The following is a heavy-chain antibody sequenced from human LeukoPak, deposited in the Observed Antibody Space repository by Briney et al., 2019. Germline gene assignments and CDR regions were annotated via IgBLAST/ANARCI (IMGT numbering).Heavy chain of an antibody. J-gene: IGHJ6*03. CDR3: ARLICTSCHSPYYYYYMDV. D-gene: IGHD2-2*01. Sequence: PGGSLRLSCAASGFTFSNYEMNWVRQAPGKGLEWVSSISSSSSYIYYADSVKGRFTISRDNAKNSLYLQMNSLRAEDTAVYYCARLICTSCHSPYYYYYMDVWGKGTTVTISS. CDR2: ISSSSSYI. CDR1: GFTFSNYE. V-gene: IGHV3-21*01.